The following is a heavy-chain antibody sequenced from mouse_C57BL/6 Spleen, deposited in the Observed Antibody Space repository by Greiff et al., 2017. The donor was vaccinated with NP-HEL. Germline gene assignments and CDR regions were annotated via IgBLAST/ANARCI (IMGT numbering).Heavy chain of an antibody. V-gene: IGHV1-69*01. J-gene: IGHJ3*01. CDR3: ARGTGGFAY. CDR1: GYTFTSYW. D-gene: IGHD4-1*01. Sequence: VKLQQPGAELVMPGASVKLSCKASGYTFTSYWMHWVKQRPGQGLEWIGEIDPSDSYTNYNQKFKGKATLTVDKSSSTAYMQLSSLTSEDSAVYCCARGTGGFAYWGQGTLVTVSA. CDR2: IDPSDSYT.